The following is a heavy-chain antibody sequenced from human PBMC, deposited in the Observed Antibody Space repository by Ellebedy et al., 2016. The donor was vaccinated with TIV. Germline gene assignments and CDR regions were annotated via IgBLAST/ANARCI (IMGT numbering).Heavy chain of an antibody. V-gene: IGHV3-21*01. CDR1: GFTFTSYS. J-gene: IGHJ4*02. CDR3: ARSGELDS. D-gene: IGHD1-26*01. CDR2: ISSTGYYI. Sequence: GESLKISCAASGFTFTSYSMNWVRQAPGKGLEWVSSISSTGYYIYYADSVTGRFTISRDDAMSSLFLQMNSLSAEDTAVYYCARSGELDSWGQGTLVTVSS.